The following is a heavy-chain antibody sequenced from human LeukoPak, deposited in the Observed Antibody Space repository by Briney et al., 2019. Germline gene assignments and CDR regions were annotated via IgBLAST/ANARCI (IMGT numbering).Heavy chain of an antibody. Sequence: GASVNVSCKASGYTFTGYYIHWVRQAPGQELEWMGWINPNSGGTNYAQKLQGRVTMTTDTSTSTAYMELRSLRSDDTAVYYCARDGDYGDYGGGAFDIWGQGTMVTVSS. CDR2: INPNSGGT. CDR3: ARDGDYGDYGGGAFDI. CDR1: GYTFTGYY. J-gene: IGHJ3*02. V-gene: IGHV1-2*02. D-gene: IGHD4-17*01.